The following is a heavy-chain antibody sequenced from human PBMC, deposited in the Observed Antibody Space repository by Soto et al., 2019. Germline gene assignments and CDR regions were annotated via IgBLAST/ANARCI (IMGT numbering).Heavy chain of an antibody. CDR2: INHSGST. CDR1: GGSFSCYY. CDR3: ARGLGIQLWFDY. J-gene: IGHJ4*02. V-gene: IGHV4-34*01. D-gene: IGHD5-18*01. Sequence: SETLSLTCAVYGGSFSCYYWSWLRPHPGKGLEWIGEINHSGSTNYNPSLKSRVTISVDTSKNQFSLKLSSVTAADTAVYYCARGLGIQLWFDYWGQGTLVTVSA.